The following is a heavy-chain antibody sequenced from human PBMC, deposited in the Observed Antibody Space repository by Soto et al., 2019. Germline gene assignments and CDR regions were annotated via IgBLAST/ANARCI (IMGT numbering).Heavy chain of an antibody. CDR2: IIPIVGTA. Sequence: QVQLVQSGAEVKKPGSSVKVSCKASGGTFSSYAISWVRQAPGQGLEWMGGIIPIVGTANYAQKFQGRVTITADESTSTAYRELSSLRSEDTAVYYCARDPHCSGGSCYRYYYYGMDVWGHGATVTVS. J-gene: IGHJ6*02. D-gene: IGHD2-15*01. V-gene: IGHV1-69*12. CDR3: ARDPHCSGGSCYRYYYYGMDV. CDR1: GGTFSSYA.